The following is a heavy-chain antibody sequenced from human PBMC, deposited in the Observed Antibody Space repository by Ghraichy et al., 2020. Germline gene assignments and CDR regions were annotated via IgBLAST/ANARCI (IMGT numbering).Heavy chain of an antibody. V-gene: IGHV3-9*01. CDR3: AKVRGQLPRLGDAFDI. J-gene: IGHJ3*02. Sequence: GGSLRLSCAASGFTFDDYAMHWVRQAPGKGLEWVSGISWNSGSISYADSVKGRFTISRDNAKNSLYLQMNSLRAEDTALYYCAKVRGQLPRLGDAFDIWGQGTMVTVSS. CDR1: GFTFDDYA. CDR2: ISWNSGSI. D-gene: IGHD2-2*01.